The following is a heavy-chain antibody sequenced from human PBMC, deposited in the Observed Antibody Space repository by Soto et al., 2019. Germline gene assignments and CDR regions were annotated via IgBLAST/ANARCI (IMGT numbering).Heavy chain of an antibody. CDR3: ASDGYSGGSSCYCGMDV. CDR2: ISYDGSNK. Sequence: VGSLRLSCAASACTSSSYRIHWVRQAPGKGLEWVAVISYDGSNKYYADSVTGRFTSPRDNSNHTLYLQMNNLKYDDTAVSYFASDGYSGGSSCYCGMDVWGQGTTVTVSS. D-gene: IGHD6-19*01. CDR1: ACTSSSYR. V-gene: IGHV3-30*03. J-gene: IGHJ6*02.